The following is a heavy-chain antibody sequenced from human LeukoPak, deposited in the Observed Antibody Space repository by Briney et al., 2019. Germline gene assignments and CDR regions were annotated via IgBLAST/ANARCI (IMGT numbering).Heavy chain of an antibody. J-gene: IGHJ4*02. D-gene: IGHD3-10*01. CDR3: AGSMVRGVIPYY. V-gene: IGHV3-48*03. CDR2: ISSSGSTI. Sequence: TGGSLRLSCAASGFTFSSYEMNWVRQAPGKGLEWVSYISSSGSTIYYADSVKGRFTISRDNAKNSLYLQMNSLRAEDTAVYYRAGSMVRGVIPYYWGQGTLVTVSS. CDR1: GFTFSSYE.